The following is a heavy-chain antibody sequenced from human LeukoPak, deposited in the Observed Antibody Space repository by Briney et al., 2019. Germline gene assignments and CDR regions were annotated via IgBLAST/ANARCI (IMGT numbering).Heavy chain of an antibody. Sequence: PGGSLRLSCAASGFTFSSYSMNWVRQAPGKGLEWVSSISSSSYIYYADSVKGRFTISRDNAKNSLYLQMNSLRAEDTAVYYCARVRYGAAHFDYWGQGTLFTVSS. CDR1: GFTFSSYS. J-gene: IGHJ4*02. CDR2: ISSSSYI. CDR3: ARVRYGAAHFDY. D-gene: IGHD6-6*01. V-gene: IGHV3-21*01.